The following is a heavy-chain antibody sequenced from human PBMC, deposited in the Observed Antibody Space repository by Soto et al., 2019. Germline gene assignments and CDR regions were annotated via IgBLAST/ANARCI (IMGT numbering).Heavy chain of an antibody. CDR1: GFPFSNHA. V-gene: IGHV3-64D*06. Sequence: GSLRLSCSASGFPFSNHAMHWVRQAPGKGLEYVSAINYNGGTTYYVDSVKGRFTISRDDSKNTLYLQMSSLKVEDTAMYHCVTWGGIEARNLDHWGQGTLVTVSS. D-gene: IGHD6-6*01. J-gene: IGHJ4*02. CDR2: INYNGGTT. CDR3: VTWGGIEARNLDH.